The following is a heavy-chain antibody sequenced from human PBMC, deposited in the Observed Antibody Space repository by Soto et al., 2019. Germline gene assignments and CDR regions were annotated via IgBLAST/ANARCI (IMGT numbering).Heavy chain of an antibody. D-gene: IGHD6-13*01. Sequence: SGGSLRLSCAASGFTFSGYSMNWVRQAPGKGLEWVSSISSSSSYIYYADSVKGRFTIFRDNDKKSLYLLMNSLRSEDTAVYSCARDTGGGSWYFVTYYSGMDVWGQGTTVTVSS. J-gene: IGHJ6*02. CDR3: ARDTGGGSWYFVTYYSGMDV. CDR1: GFTFSGYS. CDR2: ISSSSSYI. V-gene: IGHV3-21*01.